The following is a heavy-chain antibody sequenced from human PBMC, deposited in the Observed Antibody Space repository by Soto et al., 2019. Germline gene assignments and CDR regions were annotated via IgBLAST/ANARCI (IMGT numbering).Heavy chain of an antibody. D-gene: IGHD5-12*01. CDR1: GGSFSGYY. CDR3: ARGRRDGYKNPFFDY. V-gene: IGHV4-34*01. CDR2: INHSGST. J-gene: IGHJ4*02. Sequence: SETLSLTCAVYGGSFSGYYWSWIRQPPGKGLEWIGEINHSGSTNYNPSLKSRVTISVDTSKNQFSLKLSSVTAADTAVYYCARGRRDGYKNPFFDYWGQGTLVTVSS.